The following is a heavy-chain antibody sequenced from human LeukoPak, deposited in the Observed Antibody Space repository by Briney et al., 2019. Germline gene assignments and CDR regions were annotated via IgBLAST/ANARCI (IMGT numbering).Heavy chain of an antibody. V-gene: IGHV4-34*01. CDR3: ARGRLFYGSGSNGPQPRAPEAFDI. CDR1: GGSFSGYY. D-gene: IGHD3-10*01. CDR2: INHSGST. J-gene: IGHJ3*02. Sequence: PSGTLSLTCAVYGGSFSGYYWSWIRQPPGKGLEWIGEINHSGSTNYNPSLKSRVTISVDTSKNQFSPKLSSVTAADTAVYYCARGRLFYGSGSNGPQPRAPEAFDIWGQGTMVTVSS.